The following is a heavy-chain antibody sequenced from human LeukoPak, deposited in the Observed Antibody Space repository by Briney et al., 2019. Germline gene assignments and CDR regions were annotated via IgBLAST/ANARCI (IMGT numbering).Heavy chain of an antibody. V-gene: IGHV3-23*01. J-gene: IGHJ6*02. D-gene: IGHD5-18*01. CDR1: GFTFSSYA. Sequence: GGSLRLSCAASGFTFSSYAMSWVRQAPGKGLEWVSAISGSGGSTYYADSVKGRFTISRDNSKNTLYLQMNSLKTEDTGVYYCTRGPIQLWIHNGMDVWGQGTTVTVSS. CDR3: TRGPIQLWIHNGMDV. CDR2: ISGSGGST.